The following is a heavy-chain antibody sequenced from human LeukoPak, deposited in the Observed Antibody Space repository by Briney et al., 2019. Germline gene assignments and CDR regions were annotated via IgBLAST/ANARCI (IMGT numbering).Heavy chain of an antibody. Sequence: GESLKISCKGSGYSLTSCWISWVRQMPGKGLEWMGRIDPSDSYTNYSPSFQGHVTISADKSIGTAYLQWSSLKASDTAMYYCARQDYYYGMDVWGQGTTVTVSS. J-gene: IGHJ6*02. V-gene: IGHV5-10-1*01. CDR1: GYSLTSCW. CDR2: IDPSDSYT. CDR3: ARQDYYYGMDV.